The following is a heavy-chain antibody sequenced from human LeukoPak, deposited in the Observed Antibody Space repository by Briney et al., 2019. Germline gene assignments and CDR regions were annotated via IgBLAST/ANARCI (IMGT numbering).Heavy chain of an antibody. J-gene: IGHJ4*02. V-gene: IGHV1-2*02. D-gene: IGHD3-22*01. Sequence: GASVKVSCKASGYTFTGFYMHWVRQAPGQGLEWMGWINPKSAYTHFAQKFQGRFTMTMDTSITTAYLELSSLTSDDTAVYFCATPSYNSGGYYYFDYWGQGTLVTVSS. CDR3: ATPSYNSGGYYYFDY. CDR2: INPKSAYT. CDR1: GYTFTGFY.